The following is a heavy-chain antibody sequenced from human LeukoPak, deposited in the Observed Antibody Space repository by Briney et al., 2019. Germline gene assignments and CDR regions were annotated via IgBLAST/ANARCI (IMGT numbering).Heavy chain of an antibody. Sequence: SETLSLTCTVSGGSISNHYWSWIRQPPGRGLEWVGYFSDSGNTIYNPSLKSRVTILGDTSKNQFSLKLSSVTAADTAVYYCARHATGSYSVPWLDPWGQGTLVTVST. CDR1: GGSISNHY. CDR3: ARHATGSYSVPWLDP. D-gene: IGHD3-10*01. CDR2: FSDSGNT. V-gene: IGHV4-59*08. J-gene: IGHJ5*02.